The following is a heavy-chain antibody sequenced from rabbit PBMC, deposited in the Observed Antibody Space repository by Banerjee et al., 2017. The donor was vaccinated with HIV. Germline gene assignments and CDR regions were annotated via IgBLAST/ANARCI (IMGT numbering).Heavy chain of an antibody. J-gene: IGHJ4*01. CDR3: VSYDDYGDRSL. CDR2: IDPVFGSI. V-gene: IGHV1S47*01. D-gene: IGHD2-1*01. CDR1: GFDFSNYG. Sequence: QEHLVESGGGLVQPGGSLKVSCKASGFDFSNYGVSWVRQAPGKGLEWIGYIDPVFGSIHYASGVNGRFTISDHNAQNTLYLQLNSLTAADTATYFCVSYDDYGDRSLWGPGTLVTVS.